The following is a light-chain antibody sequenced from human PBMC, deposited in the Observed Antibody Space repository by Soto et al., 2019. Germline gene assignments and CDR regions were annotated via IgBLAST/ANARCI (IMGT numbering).Light chain of an antibody. V-gene: IGKV3-20*01. Sequence: EIVLTQSPGNLSLSPGERATLSCRASQSVSSSYLAWYQQKPGQAPRLLIYGASSRATGIPDRFSGSGSGTDFTLTISRLEPEDFAVYYCQQHGSSPPGTFGEGSKVDIK. J-gene: IGKJ1*01. CDR1: QSVSSSY. CDR3: QQHGSSPPGT. CDR2: GAS.